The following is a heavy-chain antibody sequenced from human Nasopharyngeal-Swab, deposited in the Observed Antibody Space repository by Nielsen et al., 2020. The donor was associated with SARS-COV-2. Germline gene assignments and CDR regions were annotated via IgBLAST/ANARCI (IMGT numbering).Heavy chain of an antibody. CDR3: ARVGSSSWYFDY. V-gene: IGHV3-48*04. D-gene: IGHD6-13*01. J-gene: IGHJ4*02. Sequence: LKISCAASGFTFSSNSMNWVRQAPGRGLEWVSFISSSGSIIYNADSVKGRFTISRDNAKNSLYLQMNSLRAEDTAVYYCARVGSSSWYFDYWGQGTLVTVSS. CDR1: GFTFSSNS. CDR2: ISSSGSII.